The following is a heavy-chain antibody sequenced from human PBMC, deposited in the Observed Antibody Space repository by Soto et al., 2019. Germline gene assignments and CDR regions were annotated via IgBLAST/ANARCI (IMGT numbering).Heavy chain of an antibody. D-gene: IGHD3-3*01. CDR2: ISYDGSNK. Sequence: QVQLVESGGGVVQPGRSLRLSCAASGFTFSSYAMHWVRQAPGKGLEWVAVISYDGSNKYYEDSVKGRFTIPRDNSKDTMQLQMNSLRAEDTAVYYCARGPFWHYDFWSGPIDYWGQGTLVTVSS. CDR3: ARGPFWHYDFWSGPIDY. V-gene: IGHV3-30-3*01. CDR1: GFTFSSYA. J-gene: IGHJ4*02.